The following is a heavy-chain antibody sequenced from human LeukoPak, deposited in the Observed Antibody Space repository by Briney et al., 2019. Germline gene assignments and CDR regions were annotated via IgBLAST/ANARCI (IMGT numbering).Heavy chain of an antibody. J-gene: IGHJ4*02. CDR1: GYSFTSYW. CDR2: IDPSDSYT. V-gene: IGHV5-10-1*01. CDR3: ARHEVGYYYGSGSYYRSYYFDY. Sequence: GESLKISCKGSGYSFTSYWISWVRQMPGKGLEWMGRIDPSDSYTNYSPSLQGHVTISADKSISTAHLQWSSLKASGTAMYYCARHEVGYYYGSGSYYRSYYFDYWGQGTLVTVSS. D-gene: IGHD3-10*01.